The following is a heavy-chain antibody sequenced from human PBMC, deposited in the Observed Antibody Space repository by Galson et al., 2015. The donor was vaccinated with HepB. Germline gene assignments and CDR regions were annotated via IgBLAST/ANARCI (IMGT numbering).Heavy chain of an antibody. CDR3: AKDIYRIAARPDAFDI. CDR1: GFTFDDYA. D-gene: IGHD6-6*01. J-gene: IGHJ3*02. V-gene: IGHV3-9*01. Sequence: SLRLSCAASGFTFDDYAMHWVRQAPGKGLEWVSGISWNSGSIGYADSVKGRFTISRDNAKNSLYLQMNSLRAEDTALYYCAKDIYRIAARPDAFDIWGQGTMVTVSS. CDR2: ISWNSGSI.